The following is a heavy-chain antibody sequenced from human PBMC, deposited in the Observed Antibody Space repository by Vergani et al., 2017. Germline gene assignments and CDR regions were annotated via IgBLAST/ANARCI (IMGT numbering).Heavy chain of an antibody. CDR1: GYSFTSYW. CDR3: ARYYSSSPRGGVYYYYGMDV. Sequence: EVQLVQSGAEVKKPGESLKISCKGSGYSFTSYWIGWVRQMPGKGLEWMGIIYPGDSDTRYSPSFQGQVTISADKSISTAYLQWSSLKASDTAMYYCARYYSSSPRGGVYYYYGMDVWGQGTTVTVSS. J-gene: IGHJ6*02. CDR2: IYPGDSDT. V-gene: IGHV5-51*01. D-gene: IGHD6-6*01.